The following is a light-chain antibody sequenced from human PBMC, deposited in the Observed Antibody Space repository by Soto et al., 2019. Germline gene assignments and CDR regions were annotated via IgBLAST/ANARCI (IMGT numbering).Light chain of an antibody. J-gene: IGLJ1*01. Sequence: QSVLTQPRSVSASPGQSVTISCTGSTSDVGGYNYVSWYQQHPGQAPKLMIYDVSKRPSGVPDRFSGSKSGNTASLTISGLQAEDEADYYCCSYAGTNSFVFGTGTKLTVL. CDR2: DVS. CDR3: CSYAGTNSFV. V-gene: IGLV2-11*01. CDR1: TSDVGGYNY.